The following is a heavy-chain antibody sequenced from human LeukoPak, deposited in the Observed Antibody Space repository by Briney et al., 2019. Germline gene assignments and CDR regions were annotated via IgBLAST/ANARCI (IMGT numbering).Heavy chain of an antibody. D-gene: IGHD4-11*01. CDR3: AIVLRQQLAFDY. J-gene: IGHJ4*02. Sequence: SETLSLTCAVSGGSISSGGYSWSWIRQPPGQGLESIGYIYHSGSTYYNPSLKSRATISVDRSKNQFSLKPSSATAADTALYYCAIVLRQQLAFDYWGQGTLVTVSS. CDR1: GGSISSGGYS. V-gene: IGHV4-30-2*01. CDR2: IYHSGST.